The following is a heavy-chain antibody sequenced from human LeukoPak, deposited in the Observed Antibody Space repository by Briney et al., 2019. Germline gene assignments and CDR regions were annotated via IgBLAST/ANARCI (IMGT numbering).Heavy chain of an antibody. CDR3: ASLYYYDSSGYPYYFDY. Sequence: ASVKVSCKASGYTFTSYGISWVRQAPGQGLKWMGWISAYNGNTNYAQKLQGRVTMTTDTSTSTAYMELRSLRSDDTAVYYCASLYYYDSSGYPYYFDYWGQGTLVTVSS. CDR2: ISAYNGNT. CDR1: GYTFTSYG. V-gene: IGHV1-18*01. J-gene: IGHJ4*02. D-gene: IGHD3-22*01.